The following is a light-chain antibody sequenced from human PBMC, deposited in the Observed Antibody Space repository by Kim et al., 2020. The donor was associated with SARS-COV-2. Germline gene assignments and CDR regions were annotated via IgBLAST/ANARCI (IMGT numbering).Light chain of an antibody. CDR3: VTVDSILSAVV. J-gene: IGLJ2*01. Sequence: GQKVTISCTGSSTNIGNNYVAWYQQLPRTAPKLLIDNNNKLPSGIPDLFAGSKSGTSATLGIAGHQTGDEADYYCVTVDSILSAVVFGGGTQLTVL. V-gene: IGLV1-51*01. CDR2: NNN. CDR1: STNIGNNY.